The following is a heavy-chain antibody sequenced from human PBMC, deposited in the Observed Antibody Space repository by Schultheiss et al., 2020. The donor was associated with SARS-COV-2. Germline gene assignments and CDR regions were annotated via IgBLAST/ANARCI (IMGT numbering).Heavy chain of an antibody. V-gene: IGHV2-5*01. D-gene: IGHD6-13*01. Sequence: SGPTLVKPTQTLTLTCTFSGFSLSTSGVGVGWIRQPPGKALEWLALIYWNDDKRYSPSLKSRLTITKDTSKNQVVLTMTNMDPVDTATYYCAHIRRQQLVSLGYYFDYWGQGTLVTVS. CDR1: GFSLSTSGVG. CDR2: IYWNDDK. J-gene: IGHJ4*02. CDR3: AHIRRQQLVSLGYYFDY.